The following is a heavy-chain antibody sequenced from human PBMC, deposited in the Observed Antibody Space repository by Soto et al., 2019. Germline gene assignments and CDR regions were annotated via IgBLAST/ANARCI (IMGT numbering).Heavy chain of an antibody. CDR2: INSDGSST. CDR3: ARGPREASYYYGSKGPGRWGMDV. Sequence: PGGSLRLSCAASGFTFSSYWMHWVRQAPGKGLVWVSRINSDGSSTSYADSVKGRFTISRDNAKNTLYLQMNSLRAEDTAVYYCARGPREASYYYGSKGPGRWGMDVWGQGTTVTVSS. J-gene: IGHJ6*02. CDR1: GFTFSSYW. V-gene: IGHV3-74*01. D-gene: IGHD3-10*01.